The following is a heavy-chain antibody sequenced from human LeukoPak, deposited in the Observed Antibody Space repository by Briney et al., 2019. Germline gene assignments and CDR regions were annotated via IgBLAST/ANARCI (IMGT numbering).Heavy chain of an antibody. D-gene: IGHD3-10*01. Sequence: PSETLSLTCAVYGGSFSGYYWSWIRQPPGKGLEWIGYIYYSGSTNYNPSLKSRVTISVDTSKNQFSLKLSSVTAADTAVYYCARGGYGSGSYYIDYWGQGTLVTVSS. CDR1: GGSFSGYY. J-gene: IGHJ4*02. CDR3: ARGGYGSGSYYIDY. CDR2: IYYSGST. V-gene: IGHV4-59*01.